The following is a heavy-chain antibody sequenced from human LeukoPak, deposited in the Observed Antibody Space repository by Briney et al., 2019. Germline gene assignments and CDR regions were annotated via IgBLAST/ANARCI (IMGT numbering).Heavy chain of an antibody. J-gene: IGHJ4*02. V-gene: IGHV3-7*01. D-gene: IGHD3-10*01. CDR1: GFTFNSYW. CDR3: VRQLGGSGSY. Sequence: GGSLRLSCAASGFTFNSYWMNWVRQAPGKGLEWVASIKQDGNEKSYVDSVKGRFTISRDNPKNSLYLQMSSLRAEDTAVYYCVRQLGGSGSYWGQGTLVTVSS. CDR2: IKQDGNEK.